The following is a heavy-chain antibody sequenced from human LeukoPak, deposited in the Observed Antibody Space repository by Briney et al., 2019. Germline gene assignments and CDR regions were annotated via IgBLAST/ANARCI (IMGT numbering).Heavy chain of an antibody. V-gene: IGHV3-23*01. J-gene: IGHJ4*02. Sequence: PGGSLRLSCAASGFTFSNYAVSWVRQAPGKGLEWVSAISGSGGSTYYADSVKGRFTISRDNSKNTLYLQMNSLRAEDTAVYYCAKDDRIQTRRYSYNYWGQGTLVTVSS. D-gene: IGHD5-18*01. CDR3: AKDDRIQTRRYSYNY. CDR2: ISGSGGST. CDR1: GFTFSNYA.